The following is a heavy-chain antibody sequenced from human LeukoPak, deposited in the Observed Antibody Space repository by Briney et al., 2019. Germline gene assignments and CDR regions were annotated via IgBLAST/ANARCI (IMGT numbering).Heavy chain of an antibody. D-gene: IGHD3-10*01. V-gene: IGHV1-46*01. CDR3: ARDQIIGRRYYGSGRKFDY. CDR2: INPSGGST. CDR1: GYTFTDYY. Sequence: GASVKVSCKASGYTFTDYYIHWVRQAPGQGLEWMGIINPSGGSTSYAQKFQGRVTMTRDMSTSTVYMELSSLRSEDTAVYYCARDQIIGRRYYGSGRKFDYWGQGTLVTVSS. J-gene: IGHJ4*02.